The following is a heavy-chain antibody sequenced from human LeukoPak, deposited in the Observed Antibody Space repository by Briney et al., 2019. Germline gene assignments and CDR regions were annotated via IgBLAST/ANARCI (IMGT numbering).Heavy chain of an antibody. CDR3: ARATLSTFYYDSSGAFDI. J-gene: IGHJ3*02. V-gene: IGHV3-21*01. Sequence: GGSLRLSCAASGFTFSSYSMNWVRQAPGKGLGWVSSISSSSSYIYYADSVKGRFTISRDNAKNSLYLQMNTLRAEDTAVYYCARATLSTFYYDSSGAFDIWGQGTMVTVSS. CDR2: ISSSSSYI. D-gene: IGHD3-22*01. CDR1: GFTFSSYS.